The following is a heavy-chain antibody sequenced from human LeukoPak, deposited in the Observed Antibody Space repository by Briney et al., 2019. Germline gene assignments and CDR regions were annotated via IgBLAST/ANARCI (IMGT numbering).Heavy chain of an antibody. CDR1: GFTVSSAY. CDR3: ARGGVRHY. V-gene: IGHV3-53*01. CDR2: IYGDGTT. Sequence: GGSLRLSCAASGFTVSSAYMSWVRQAPGKGPAWVSAIYGDGTTYYADSVKGRFTISRDNSENTVFLQMHSLRAEDTAMYYCARGGVRHYWGQGTLVTVSS. D-gene: IGHD2-8*02. J-gene: IGHJ4*02.